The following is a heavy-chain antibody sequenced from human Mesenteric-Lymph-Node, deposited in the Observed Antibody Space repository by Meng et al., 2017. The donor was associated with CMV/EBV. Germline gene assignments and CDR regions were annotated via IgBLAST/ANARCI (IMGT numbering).Heavy chain of an antibody. V-gene: IGHV4-34*01. Sequence: YYWRWIRQPPGKGLAWIGEINHSGSTNYTPSLESRVTISVDTSKNQFSLKLSSVTAADTAVYYCARGFIRSYYDSSGYYFRGFDYWGQGTLVTVSS. D-gene: IGHD3-22*01. CDR2: INHSGST. J-gene: IGHJ4*02. CDR1: YY. CDR3: ARGFIRSYYDSSGYYFRGFDY.